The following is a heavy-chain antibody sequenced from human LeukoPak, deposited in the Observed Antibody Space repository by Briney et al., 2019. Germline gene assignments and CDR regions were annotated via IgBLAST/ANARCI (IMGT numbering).Heavy chain of an antibody. J-gene: IGHJ4*02. CDR2: ISGSGGST. Sequence: GRSLRLSCAASGFTFSSYAMSWVRQAPGKGLEWVSAISGSGGSTYYADSVKGRFTISRDNSKNTLYLQMNSLRAEDTAVYYCAKEPPYYDSSGYYPIDYRGQGTLVTVSS. V-gene: IGHV3-23*01. CDR3: AKEPPYYDSSGYYPIDY. D-gene: IGHD3-22*01. CDR1: GFTFSSYA.